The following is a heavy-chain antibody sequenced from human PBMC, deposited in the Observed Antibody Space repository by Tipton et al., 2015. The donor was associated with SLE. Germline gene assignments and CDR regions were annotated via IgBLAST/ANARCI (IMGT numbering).Heavy chain of an antibody. CDR2: IKRDGSEK. CDR1: GFTFSDYW. D-gene: IGHD2-15*01. Sequence: SLRLSCTASGFTFSDYWMTWVRQAPGKGLEWVANIKRDGSEKYYVDSVKGRFTISRDNARNSLYLQMNNLRAEDTAVYYCARDHDCSGGSCYLEYWGQGTLVTVSS. J-gene: IGHJ4*02. V-gene: IGHV3-7*01. CDR3: ARDHDCSGGSCYLEY.